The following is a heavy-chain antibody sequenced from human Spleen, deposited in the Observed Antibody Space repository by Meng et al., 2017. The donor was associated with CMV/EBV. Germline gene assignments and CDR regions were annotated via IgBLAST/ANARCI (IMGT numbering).Heavy chain of an antibody. J-gene: IGHJ5*02. CDR1: DFG. Sequence: DFGMSWVRQAPGRGLEWVAGLNWNGGRTYYADSVEGRFTISRDNTRNSLYLQMNSLGGEDTAVYYCAREAGKYCSGTNCHMYNWFDPWSQGTLVTVSS. CDR3: AREAGKYCSGTNCHMYNWFDP. CDR2: LNWNGGRT. V-gene: IGHV3-20*03. D-gene: IGHD2-2*02.